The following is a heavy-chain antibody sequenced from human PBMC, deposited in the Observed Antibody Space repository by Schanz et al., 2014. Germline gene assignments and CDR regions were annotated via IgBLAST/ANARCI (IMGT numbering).Heavy chain of an antibody. CDR3: ARHSGYYYYYGMDV. Sequence: QLQLQESGPGLVKPSETLSLTCTVSGGSISSSSYYWGWIRQPPGKGLEWIGSIYYSGSTYYNPSLKTGYTISVNTSKNQFSLKRSSVTAADTAVYYCARHSGYYYYYGMDVWGQGTTVTVSS. CDR1: GGSISSSSYY. CDR2: IYYSGST. J-gene: IGHJ6*02. V-gene: IGHV4-39*01.